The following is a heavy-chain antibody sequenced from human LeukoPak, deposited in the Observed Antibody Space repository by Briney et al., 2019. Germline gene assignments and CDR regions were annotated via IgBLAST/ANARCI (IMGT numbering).Heavy chain of an antibody. D-gene: IGHD3-9*01. V-gene: IGHV4-34*01. CDR3: ARGHSRLTGYPKEPSPPFDY. CDR2: INHSGST. J-gene: IGHJ4*02. CDR1: GGSFSGYY. Sequence: SETLSLTCAVHGGSFSGYYWSWIRQPPGKGLEWIGEINHSGSTNYNPSLKSRVTISVDTSKNQFSLKLSSVTAADTAVYYCARGHSRLTGYPKEPSPPFDYWGQGTLVTVSS.